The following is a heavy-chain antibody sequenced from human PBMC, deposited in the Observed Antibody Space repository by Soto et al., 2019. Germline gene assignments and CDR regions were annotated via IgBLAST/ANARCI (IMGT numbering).Heavy chain of an antibody. CDR1: GFTFSYYP. V-gene: IGHV3-21*01. CDR2: ISSSSSYI. D-gene: IGHD3-3*01. CDR3: ARDPNYDFWSGYPKSRYFDY. J-gene: IGHJ4*02. Sequence: PGGSLRLSCAASGFTFSYYPLHWVRRAPGKGLEWVSSISSSSSYIYYADSVKGRFTISRDNAKNSLYLQMNSLRAEDTAVYYCARDPNYDFWSGYPKSRYFDYWGQGTLVTVSS.